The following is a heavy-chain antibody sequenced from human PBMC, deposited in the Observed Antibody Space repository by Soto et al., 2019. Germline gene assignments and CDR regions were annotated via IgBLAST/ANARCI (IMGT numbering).Heavy chain of an antibody. CDR1: GYSYTSYW. D-gene: IGHD2-15*01. J-gene: IGHJ4*02. V-gene: IGHV5-51*01. Sequence: GESLKISCKGSGYSYTSYWIGWVRQMPGKGLEWMGIIYPGDSDTRYSPSFQGQATISADKSISTAYLQWSSLKASDTATYYCARQRCSGGSCYKGLVGYWGQGTLVTVSS. CDR3: ARQRCSGGSCYKGLVGY. CDR2: IYPGDSDT.